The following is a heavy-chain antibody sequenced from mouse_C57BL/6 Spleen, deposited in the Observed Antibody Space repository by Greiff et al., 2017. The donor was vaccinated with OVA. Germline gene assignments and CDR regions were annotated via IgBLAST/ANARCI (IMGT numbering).Heavy chain of an antibody. V-gene: IGHV2-3*01. CDR3: AKDGYLYAMDY. CDR2: IWGDGST. J-gene: IGHJ4*01. Sequence: QVQLQQSGPGLVAPSQSLSITCTVSGFSLTSYGVSWVRQPPGTGLEWLGVIWGDGSTNYHSALISRLSISKDNSKSQVFLKLNSLPTHDTATYYCAKDGYLYAMDYWGQGTSVTVSS. D-gene: IGHD2-3*01. CDR1: GFSLTSYG.